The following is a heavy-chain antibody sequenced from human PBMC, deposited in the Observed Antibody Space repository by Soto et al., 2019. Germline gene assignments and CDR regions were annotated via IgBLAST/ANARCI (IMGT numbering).Heavy chain of an antibody. CDR1: GGPFSSYA. J-gene: IGHJ2*01. CDR3: AGGYSYGYPVSGRVIWYFDL. D-gene: IGHD5-18*01. CDR2: IIPIFGTA. Sequence: QVQLVQSGAEVKKPGSSVKVSCKASGGPFSSYAISWVRQAPGQGLEWMGGIIPIFGTANYAQKFQGRVTIPADESTSPAYMELSSLRSEDTAVYYCAGGYSYGYPVSGRVIWYFDLWGRGTLVTVSS. V-gene: IGHV1-69*01.